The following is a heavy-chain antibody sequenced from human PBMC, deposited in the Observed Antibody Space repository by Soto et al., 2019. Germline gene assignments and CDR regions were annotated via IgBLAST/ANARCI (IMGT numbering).Heavy chain of an antibody. V-gene: IGHV2-5*02. D-gene: IGHD2-21*02. Sequence: QITLKESGPTLVKPTQTLTLTCTFSAFSLSTGGVGVGWIRQPPGKALEWLALIYWDDEKRYSPSLRSRLTITKDTSKNQVVLTMTNMDPVDTATYYCIQSRCGGDCLQSYASYYYYGMDVWGQGTTVTVSS. J-gene: IGHJ6*02. CDR1: AFSLSTGGVG. CDR2: IYWDDEK. CDR3: IQSRCGGDCLQSYASYYYYGMDV.